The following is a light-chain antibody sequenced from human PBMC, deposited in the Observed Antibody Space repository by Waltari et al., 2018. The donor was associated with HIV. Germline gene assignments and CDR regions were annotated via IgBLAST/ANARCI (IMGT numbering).Light chain of an antibody. CDR1: PSVLYSSNNKNY. J-gene: IGKJ1*01. Sequence: DIVMTQSPDSLAVSLGERAPINCKSSPSVLYSSNNKNYLAWYQQKPGQPPKLLIYWASTRESGVPDRFSGSGSQTDFTLTISSLQAEDVAVYYCQQYYSTLRTFGQGTKVEIK. V-gene: IGKV4-1*01. CDR2: WAS. CDR3: QQYYSTLRT.